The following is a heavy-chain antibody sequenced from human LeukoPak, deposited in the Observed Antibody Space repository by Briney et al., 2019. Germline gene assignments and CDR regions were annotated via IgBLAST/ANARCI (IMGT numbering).Heavy chain of an antibody. CDR1: GFTFSSYA. CDR2: ISYDEANK. Sequence: GRSLRLSCAASGFTFSSYAMHWVRQAPGKGLEWVAVISYDEANKYYADSVKGRFTISRDNSQNTLYLQMNSLRAEDTAVYYCARHVDKDSGSTPGGFWGQGTLVTVSS. D-gene: IGHD1-26*01. CDR3: ARHVDKDSGSTPGGF. J-gene: IGHJ4*02. V-gene: IGHV3-30-3*01.